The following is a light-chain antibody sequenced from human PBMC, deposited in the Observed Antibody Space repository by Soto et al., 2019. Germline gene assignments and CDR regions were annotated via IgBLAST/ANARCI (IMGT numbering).Light chain of an antibody. Sequence: IVLTQSPATLSLSPGERATLSCRASQSVGSSLAWYQQKRGQAPRLLIYAASDRATGIPGRFSGSGYGTDFNLIISSLETEDFAFYYCQQGNTWPWTFGQGTKVDIK. V-gene: IGKV3-11*01. CDR1: QSVGSS. CDR2: AAS. J-gene: IGKJ1*01. CDR3: QQGNTWPWT.